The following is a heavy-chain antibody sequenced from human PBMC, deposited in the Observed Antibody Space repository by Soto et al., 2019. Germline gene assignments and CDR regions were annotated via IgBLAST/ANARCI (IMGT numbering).Heavy chain of an antibody. CDR2: IIPIFDTP. Sequence: QVQLVQSGPEVRKPGSAVRVSCTASGGTFKMYAMNWVRQAPGQGLEWLAGIIPIFDTPRYAQKFQGRVTITVDESTNTAFLELSSLRSEDTAIYYCARSIGSGGVMGGFDFWGQGTLVTVAS. CDR1: GGTFKMYA. V-gene: IGHV1-69*01. D-gene: IGHD3-16*01. J-gene: IGHJ4*02. CDR3: ARSIGSGGVMGGFDF.